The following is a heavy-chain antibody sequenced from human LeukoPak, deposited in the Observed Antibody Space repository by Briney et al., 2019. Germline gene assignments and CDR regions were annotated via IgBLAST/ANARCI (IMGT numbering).Heavy chain of an antibody. CDR2: INHSGST. D-gene: IGHD3-10*01. CDR1: GGSFSGYY. V-gene: IGHV4-34*01. Sequence: SETLSLTCAVYGGSFSGYYWSWIRQPPGKGLEWIGEINHSGSTNYNPSLKSRVTISVDTSKSQFSLKLSSVTAADTAVYYCARADGYYYGSGSYCDYWGQGTLVTVSS. J-gene: IGHJ4*02. CDR3: ARADGYYYGSGSYCDY.